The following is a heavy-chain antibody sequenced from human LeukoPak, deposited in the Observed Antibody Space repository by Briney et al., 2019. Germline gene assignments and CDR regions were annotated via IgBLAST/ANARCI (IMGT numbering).Heavy chain of an antibody. CDR3: AKARRGYTSSWIDY. Sequence: GGSLRLSCAASGFIVSSSYMTWVRQAPGKGLEWVSVISGSGSSPFYADSVKGRITISRDNSKNTLYLQMNSLRAEDTAVYYCAKARRGYTSSWIDYWGQGTLVTVSS. V-gene: IGHV3-23*01. D-gene: IGHD6-13*01. CDR1: GFIVSSSY. J-gene: IGHJ4*02. CDR2: ISGSGSSP.